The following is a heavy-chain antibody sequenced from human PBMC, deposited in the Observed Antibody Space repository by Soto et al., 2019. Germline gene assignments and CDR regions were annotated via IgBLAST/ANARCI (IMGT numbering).Heavy chain of an antibody. CDR3: AAPVGGLAEYYYYYYGMDV. Sequence: SVKVSCKASGFTFTSSAVQWVRQARGQRLEWIGWIVVGSGNTNYAQKFQERVTITRDMSTSTAYMELSSLRSEDTAVYYCAAPVGGLAEYYYYYYGMDVWGQGTTVTVSS. CDR1: GFTFTSSA. J-gene: IGHJ6*02. CDR2: IVVGSGNT. V-gene: IGHV1-58*01. D-gene: IGHD3-9*01.